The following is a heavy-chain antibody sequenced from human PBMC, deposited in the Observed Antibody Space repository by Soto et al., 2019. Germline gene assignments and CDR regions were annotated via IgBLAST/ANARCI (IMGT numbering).Heavy chain of an antibody. Sequence: GGSLRLSCAVSGFTFSSYGMNWVRQAPGKGLEWVSYIGRSGSTIYYADSVKGRFTISRDNAQNSLFLQMNSLRAEDTAIYYCARGVLAAVTNTFAYWGQGALVTVSS. D-gene: IGHD6-13*01. CDR2: IGRSGSTI. CDR3: ARGVLAAVTNTFAY. J-gene: IGHJ4*02. CDR1: GFTFSSYG. V-gene: IGHV3-48*03.